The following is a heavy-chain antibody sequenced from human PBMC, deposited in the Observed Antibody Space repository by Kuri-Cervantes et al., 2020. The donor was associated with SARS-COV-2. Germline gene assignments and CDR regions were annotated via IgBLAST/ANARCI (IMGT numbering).Heavy chain of an antibody. CDR1: GGSISSYY. CDR3: ARGGFYDILTGYYPPFDY. Sequence: SETLSLTCTVSGGSISSYYWSWIRQPPGKGLEWIGYIYYSGSTNYNPSLKSRVTISVDTSKNQFSLKLSSVTAADTAVYYCARGGFYDILTGYYPPFDYWGQGTLVTVSS. J-gene: IGHJ4*02. V-gene: IGHV4-59*01. CDR2: IYYSGST. D-gene: IGHD3-9*01.